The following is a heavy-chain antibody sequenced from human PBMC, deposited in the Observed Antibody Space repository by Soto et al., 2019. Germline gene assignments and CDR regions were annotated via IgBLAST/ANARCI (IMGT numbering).Heavy chain of an antibody. V-gene: IGHV3-23*01. CDR2: IRGSGDNT. CDR1: GFTFSSYS. CDR3: AKAAGVIVVVILDAFDI. J-gene: IGHJ3*02. Sequence: GGSLRLSCAASGFTFSSYSLSWVRQAPGKGLDWVSAIRGSGDNTYYADSVKGRFTISRDNSKNTLYLQMNSLRAEDTAVYYCAKAAGVIVVVILDAFDIWGQGTMVTVSS. D-gene: IGHD3-22*01.